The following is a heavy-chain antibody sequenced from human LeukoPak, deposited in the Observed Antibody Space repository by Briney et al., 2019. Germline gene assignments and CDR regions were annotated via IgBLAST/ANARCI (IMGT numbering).Heavy chain of an antibody. J-gene: IGHJ4*01. CDR1: GLTVSSNY. V-gene: IGHV3-53*01. CDR2: IYSGGDT. Sequence: GSLRVSCAPSGLTVSSNYMSWVRQAPGKGLEWVSVIYSGGDTFYADSVKGRFTISRDNSKNTLYLQMNNLRDEDTAVYDCLPADIIIGQTTAHPFDYWGNENLVTVSS. D-gene: IGHD2/OR15-2a*01. CDR3: LPADIIIGQTTAHPFDY.